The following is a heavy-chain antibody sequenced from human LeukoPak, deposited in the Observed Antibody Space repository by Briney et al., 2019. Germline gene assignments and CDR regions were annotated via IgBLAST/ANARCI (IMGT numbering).Heavy chain of an antibody. CDR2: ILYSGTT. V-gene: IGHV4-59*01. Sequence: PSETLSLTCTVAGGSISPYYWSWIRQTPGKGLEWIGYILYSGTTTNYNPSLKSRVTISVDTSKNQFSLKLSSVTAADTAVYYCARVGDWNDLVYWGQGTLVTVSS. CDR3: ARVGDWNDLVY. D-gene: IGHD1-1*01. CDR1: GGSISPYY. J-gene: IGHJ4*02.